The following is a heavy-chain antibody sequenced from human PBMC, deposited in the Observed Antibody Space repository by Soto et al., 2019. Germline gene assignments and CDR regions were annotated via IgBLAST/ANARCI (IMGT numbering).Heavy chain of an antibody. V-gene: IGHV4-34*01. J-gene: IGHJ4*02. CDR3: ARVIVVVTTRHFDY. CDR1: GGSFSGYY. D-gene: IGHD3-22*01. CDR2: INHSGST. Sequence: SETLSLTCAVYGGSFSGYYWSWIRQPPGKGLEWIGEINHSGSTNYNPSLKNRVTISVDTSKNQFSLKLSSVTAADTAVYYCARVIVVVTTRHFDYWGQGTLVTVSS.